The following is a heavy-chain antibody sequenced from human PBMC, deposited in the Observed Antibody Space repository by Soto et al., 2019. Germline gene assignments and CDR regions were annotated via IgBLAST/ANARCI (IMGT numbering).Heavy chain of an antibody. J-gene: IGHJ6*02. Sequence: SGPTLVNPTQTLTLTCTFSGFSLSTGGVAVGWIRQPPGKALEWLALIYWNDDKLYSPSLKTRLTVTKDTSKNQVVLTMTNVGLVDTATYYCAHKLRYLDPMDVWGQGTTVTVSS. CDR3: AHKLRYLDPMDV. CDR1: GFSLSTGGVA. V-gene: IGHV2-5*01. CDR2: IYWNDDK. D-gene: IGHD3-9*01.